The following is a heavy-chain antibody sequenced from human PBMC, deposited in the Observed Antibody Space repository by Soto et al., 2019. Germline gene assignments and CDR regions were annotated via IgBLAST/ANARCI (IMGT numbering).Heavy chain of an antibody. CDR2: IIPIFGTA. V-gene: IGHV1-69*13. Sequence: SVKVSCKACGGTFSSYAISWVRQAPGQGLEWMGGIIPIFGTADYAQKFQGRVTITAGESTSTAYMELSSLRSEDTAVYYCAVTMTNYYYYGMDVWGQGTTVTVSS. CDR1: GGTFSSYA. J-gene: IGHJ6*02. CDR3: AVTMTNYYYYGMDV. D-gene: IGHD3-22*01.